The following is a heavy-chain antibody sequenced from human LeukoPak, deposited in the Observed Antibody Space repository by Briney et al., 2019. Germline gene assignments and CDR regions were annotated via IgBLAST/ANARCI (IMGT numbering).Heavy chain of an antibody. D-gene: IGHD4-17*01. CDR1: GFSFNNAW. CDR2: IKSKTARATQ. V-gene: IGHV3-15*01. J-gene: IGHJ6*02. Sequence: GGSLRLSCAASGFSFNNAWMGWVRQAPGKGLEWVGRIKSKTARATQDYAAHVKSRFSISTHDSKNTVHLQMNSLKTEDTAVYYCTTDALPWHTVVDVWGQGSTVTVSS. CDR3: TTDALPWHTVVDV.